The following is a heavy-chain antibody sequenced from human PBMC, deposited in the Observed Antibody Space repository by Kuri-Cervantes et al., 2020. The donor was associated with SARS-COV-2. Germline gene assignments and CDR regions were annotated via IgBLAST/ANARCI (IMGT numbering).Heavy chain of an antibody. CDR3: ARGTTIFGVAIDY. Sequence: ESLKISCTVSGGSISSYYWNWIRQPPGKGLEWLGFVNDSGSTNYNPSLKSRVTISVDTSKNQFSLKLSSVTAADTAVYYCARGTTIFGVAIDYWGQGTLVTVSS. CDR1: GGSISSYY. V-gene: IGHV4-59*01. J-gene: IGHJ4*02. D-gene: IGHD3-3*01. CDR2: VNDSGST.